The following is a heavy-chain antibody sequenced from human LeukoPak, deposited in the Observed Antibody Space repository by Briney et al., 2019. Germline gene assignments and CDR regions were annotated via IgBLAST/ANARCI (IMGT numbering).Heavy chain of an antibody. J-gene: IGHJ4*02. V-gene: IGHV4-39*01. CDR3: ARRANNYYDSSGYYKN. Sequence: PSETLSLTCTVSGGSISSSSYYWGWIRQPPGKGLEWIGSIYYSGSTYYNPSLKSRVTISVDTSKTQFSLKLSSVTAADTAVYYCARRANNYYDSSGYYKNWGQGTLVTVSS. D-gene: IGHD3-22*01. CDR1: GGSISSSSYY. CDR2: IYYSGST.